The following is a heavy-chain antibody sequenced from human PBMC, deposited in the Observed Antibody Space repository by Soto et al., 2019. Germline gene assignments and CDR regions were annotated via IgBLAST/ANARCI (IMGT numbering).Heavy chain of an antibody. CDR2: IYYSGST. D-gene: IGHD3-9*01. V-gene: IGHV4-39*01. Sequence: QLQLQESGPGLVKPSETLSLTCTVSGGSISSSSYYWGWIRQPPGKGLEWIGSIYYSGSTYYNPSLKSRVTISVDTSKNQFPLKLSSVTAADTAVYYCARLGRYFDWSDYFDYWGQGTLVTVSS. CDR1: GGSISSSSYY. J-gene: IGHJ4*02. CDR3: ARLGRYFDWSDYFDY.